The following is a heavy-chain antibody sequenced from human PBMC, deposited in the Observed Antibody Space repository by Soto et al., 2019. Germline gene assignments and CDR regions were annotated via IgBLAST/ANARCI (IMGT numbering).Heavy chain of an antibody. CDR1: GGSISSSSYY. D-gene: IGHD1-20*01. Sequence: QLQLQESGPGLVKPSETLSLTCTVSGGSISSSSYYWGWIRQPPGKGLEWIGSIYYSGSTYYNPSLMSRVTISVDTSKNQFSLKLSSVTAADTAVYYCARHLAAVTGTVGNWFDPWGQGTLVTVSS. CDR2: IYYSGST. V-gene: IGHV4-39*01. J-gene: IGHJ5*02. CDR3: ARHLAAVTGTVGNWFDP.